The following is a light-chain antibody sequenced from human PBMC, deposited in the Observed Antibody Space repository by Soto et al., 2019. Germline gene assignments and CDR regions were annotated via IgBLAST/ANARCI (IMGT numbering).Light chain of an antibody. CDR1: SSNIGSNT. J-gene: IGLJ3*02. Sequence: QSVLTQPPSASGTPGQRVTISCSGSSSNIGSNTVNWYQELPGTAPKVLIYTNDQRPSGVPARFSGSKSGTSASLAIGGLPSEDEADYYCAAWDDSLDGVVFGRGTKVTVL. V-gene: IGLV1-44*01. CDR2: TND. CDR3: AAWDDSLDGVV.